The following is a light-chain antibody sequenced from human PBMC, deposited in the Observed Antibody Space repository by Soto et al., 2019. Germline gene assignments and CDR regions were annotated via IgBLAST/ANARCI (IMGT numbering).Light chain of an antibody. CDR3: QQYDRFPYT. Sequence: DIQMTQSPSTLSASVGDTVTITCRASQSISNWLAWYQQKPGQAPQLLIHKESTLESGVPSRFSGSGSGTECTLTISSLEPYYFATFYCQQYDRFPYTFGEGIKLEIK. V-gene: IGKV1-5*03. CDR1: QSISNW. CDR2: KES. J-gene: IGKJ2*01.